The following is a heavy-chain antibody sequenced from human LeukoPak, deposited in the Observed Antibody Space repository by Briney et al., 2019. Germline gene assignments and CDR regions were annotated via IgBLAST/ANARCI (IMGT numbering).Heavy chain of an antibody. V-gene: IGHV3-23*01. Sequence: GGSLRLSCAASGFTFSSYAMSWVRQAPGKGLEWVSAISGSGGSTYYADSVKGRFTISRDNSKNTLYLQMNSLRAEDTAVYYCAKCVRDTAMVTDGIYYYYYYYMDVWGKGTTVTVSS. J-gene: IGHJ6*03. CDR3: AKCVRDTAMVTDGIYYYYYYYMDV. CDR2: ISGSGGST. CDR1: GFTFSSYA. D-gene: IGHD5-18*01.